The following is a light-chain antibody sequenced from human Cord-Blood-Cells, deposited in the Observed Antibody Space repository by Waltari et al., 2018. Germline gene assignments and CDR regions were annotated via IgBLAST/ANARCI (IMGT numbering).Light chain of an antibody. Sequence: AIQLTQSTSSLSASVGDRVTITCRASQGISSALAWYQQKPGKAPKLLIYNSSSLESGVPSRFSGSGSGTDFTLTISSLQPEDFATYYCQQFNNYPFTFGPGTKVDIK. CDR1: QGISSA. J-gene: IGKJ3*01. CDR2: NSS. V-gene: IGKV1D-13*01. CDR3: QQFNNYPFT.